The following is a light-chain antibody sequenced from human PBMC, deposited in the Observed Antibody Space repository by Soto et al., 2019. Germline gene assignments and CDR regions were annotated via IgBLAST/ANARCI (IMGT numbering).Light chain of an antibody. CDR1: QSVSSIY. CDR2: GAS. Sequence: EIVLTQSPGTLSLSPGERATLSCRASQSVSSIYLAWYQQKPGQAPRLLIYGASSRATGISDRFTGSGSGTDFTLTISRLEPEDFAVYYCQQYGSSPGTVGGGTKVEVK. CDR3: QQYGSSPGT. J-gene: IGKJ4*01. V-gene: IGKV3-20*01.